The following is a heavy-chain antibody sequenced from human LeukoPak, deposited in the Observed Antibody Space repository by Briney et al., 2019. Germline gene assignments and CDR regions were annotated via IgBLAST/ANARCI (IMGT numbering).Heavy chain of an antibody. CDR2: IRSKAYGETA. V-gene: IGHV3-49*03. J-gene: IGHJ4*02. Sequence: GGSLRLSCTASGFTFGDYAMSWIRQAPGKGLEWVGFIRSKAYGETADYAASVKGRFTISRDDSKAIAYLQTNSLKTEDTAVYHCTRDRGAYNLYDYWGQGTLVTVSS. D-gene: IGHD1-1*01. CDR3: TRDRGAYNLYDY. CDR1: GFTFGDYA.